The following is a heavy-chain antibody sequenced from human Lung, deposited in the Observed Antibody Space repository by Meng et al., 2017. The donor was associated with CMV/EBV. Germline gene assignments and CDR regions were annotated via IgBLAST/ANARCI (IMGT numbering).Heavy chain of an antibody. Sequence: SETLSLTCTVSGGSISSSSYYWGWIRQPPGKGLEWIGSIYYSGRTYYNPSLKSRVTISVDTSKNQFSLKLSSVTAADTAVYYRARDRILVMALRRTHFDYWGQGTLVNVSS. CDR2: IYYSGRT. D-gene: IGHD2-15*01. CDR3: ARDRILVMALRRTHFDY. J-gene: IGHJ4*02. V-gene: IGHV4-39*07. CDR1: GGSISSSSYY.